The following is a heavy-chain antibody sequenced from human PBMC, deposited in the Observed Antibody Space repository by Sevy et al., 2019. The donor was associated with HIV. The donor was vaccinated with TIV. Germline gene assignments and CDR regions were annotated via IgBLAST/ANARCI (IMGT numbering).Heavy chain of an antibody. Sequence: GGSLRLSCAASGFTFNVYGMHWVRQAPGKGLQWVAFTRYDGSTKYYADSVKGRFTISRDNSKNTLYLQMNSLGVEETAMYYCAKDLTERYSTSSGDFDYWGQGSLVTVSS. CDR1: GFTFNVYG. D-gene: IGHD6-6*01. CDR2: TRYDGSTK. V-gene: IGHV3-30*02. CDR3: AKDLTERYSTSSGDFDY. J-gene: IGHJ4*02.